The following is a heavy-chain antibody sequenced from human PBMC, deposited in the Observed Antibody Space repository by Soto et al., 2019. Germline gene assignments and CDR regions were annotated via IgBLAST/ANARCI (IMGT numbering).Heavy chain of an antibody. D-gene: IGHD3-16*01. CDR1: GGSISSGDYY. CDR3: ARVRGGGADAFDI. J-gene: IGHJ3*02. Sequence: QVQLQESGPGLVKPSQTLSLTCTVSGGSISSGDYYWSWIRQPPGKGLEWIGYIYYSGSTYYNPPLKSRVTISVDTSKNQFSLKLSSGTAADPAVYYCARVRGGGADAFDIWGQGTMVTVSS. V-gene: IGHV4-30-4*01. CDR2: IYYSGST.